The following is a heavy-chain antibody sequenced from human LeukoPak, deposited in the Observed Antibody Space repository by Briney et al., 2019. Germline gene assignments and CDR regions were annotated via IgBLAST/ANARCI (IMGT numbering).Heavy chain of an antibody. CDR1: GFTFSSYS. V-gene: IGHV3-9*01. Sequence: PGGSLRLSCAASGFTFSSYSMNWVRQAPGKGLEWVSGISWNSGSIGYADSVKGRFTISRDNAKNSLYLQMNSLRAEDTALYYCAKDIGCSSTSCYGLDYWGQGTLVTVSS. D-gene: IGHD2-2*01. J-gene: IGHJ4*02. CDR2: ISWNSGSI. CDR3: AKDIGCSSTSCYGLDY.